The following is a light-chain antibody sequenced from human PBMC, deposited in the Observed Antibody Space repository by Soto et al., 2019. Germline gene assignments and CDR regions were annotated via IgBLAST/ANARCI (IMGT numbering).Light chain of an antibody. CDR2: GAS. J-gene: IGKJ2*01. Sequence: DIQMTQSPSSVSASGGDSVTITCRASEGIGKWLAWYQQKPGKATKLLIYGASTLQSGVPPRFSGSGSGTDFTLTINSLQPDDFATYHCQQANTCPHTFGQGTKLQIK. V-gene: IGKV1D-12*01. CDR3: QQANTCPHT. CDR1: EGIGKW.